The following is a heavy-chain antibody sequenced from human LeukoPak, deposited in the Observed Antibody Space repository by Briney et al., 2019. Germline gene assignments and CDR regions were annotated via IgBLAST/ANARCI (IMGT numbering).Heavy chain of an antibody. CDR3: ARGLWDGSGSYYNRGIYYFDY. CDR1: GGSISSSSYY. Sequence: KPSETLSLTCTVSGGSISSSSYYWGWIRQPPGKGLEWIGSIYYSGSTYYNPSLKSRVTIFVDTSKNQFSLKLSSVTAADTAVYYCARGLWDGSGSYYNRGIYYFDYWGQGTLVTVSS. J-gene: IGHJ4*02. V-gene: IGHV4-39*01. D-gene: IGHD3-10*01. CDR2: IYYSGST.